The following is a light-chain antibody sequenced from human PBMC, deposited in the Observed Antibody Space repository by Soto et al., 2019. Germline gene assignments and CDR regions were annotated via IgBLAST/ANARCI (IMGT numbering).Light chain of an antibody. CDR2: EVS. J-gene: IGLJ2*01. CDR1: SSDVGGYNY. CDR3: ATWDGSLPGEV. Sequence: QSVLTQPASVSGSPGQSITISCTATSSDVGGYNYVSWYQQHPGKAPKLMIFEVSSRPSGVSNRFSGSKSGNTASLTISGLQAEDEADYYCATWDGSLPGEVFGGGTKVTVL. V-gene: IGLV2-14*01.